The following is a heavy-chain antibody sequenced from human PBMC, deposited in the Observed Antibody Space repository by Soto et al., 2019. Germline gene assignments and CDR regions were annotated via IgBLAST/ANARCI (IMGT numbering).Heavy chain of an antibody. D-gene: IGHD6-19*01. CDR1: PYSISSGSY. CDR3: ARVHVMVVAGSTFEY. CDR2: IYHEGTT. J-gene: IGHJ4*01. Sequence: PSQTLSLTCTLSPYSISSGSYWAWIRQPPGKGPDSIGSIYHEGTTFYNPSLKRRITISVDTSNSRFSLKLTSVTAADTAVYYCARVHVMVVAGSTFEYWRHGTLVAVSS. V-gene: IGHV4-38-2*02.